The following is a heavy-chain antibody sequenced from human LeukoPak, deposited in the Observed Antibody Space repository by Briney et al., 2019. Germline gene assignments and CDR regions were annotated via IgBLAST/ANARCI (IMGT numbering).Heavy chain of an antibody. CDR2: ISGSSSTI. Sequence: GGSLRLSCAASGFAFSSFSMNWVRQAPGKGLEWVSYISGSSSTIHYADSVKGRFTVSRDSARDSLYLQMNSLRDEDTAVYYCARDLHSGAYTFDYWGQGTLVTVSS. CDR1: GFAFSSFS. V-gene: IGHV3-48*02. CDR3: ARDLHSGAYTFDY. D-gene: IGHD1-26*01. J-gene: IGHJ4*02.